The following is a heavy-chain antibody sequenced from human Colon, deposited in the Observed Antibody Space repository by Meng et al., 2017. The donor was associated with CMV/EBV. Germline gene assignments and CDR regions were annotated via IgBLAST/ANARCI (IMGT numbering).Heavy chain of an antibody. D-gene: IGHD1-7*01. J-gene: IGHJ4*02. CDR1: GFTFSNFA. CDR3: ARDPLELGMNDYFDY. Sequence: GESLKISCAASGFTFSNFAMHWVRQAPGKGLEWVALISHDGRNQFYADSVKGRVKGRFTISRDNSRSTLYLQINSLRTEDTAVYYCARDPLELGMNDYFDYWGQGTLVTVSS. V-gene: IGHV3-30*04. CDR2: ISHDGRNQ.